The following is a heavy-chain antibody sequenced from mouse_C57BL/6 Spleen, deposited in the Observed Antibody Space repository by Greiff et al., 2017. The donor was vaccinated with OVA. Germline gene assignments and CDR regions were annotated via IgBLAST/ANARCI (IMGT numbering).Heavy chain of an antibody. CDR3: ARNYDYYGSRGDAMDY. V-gene: IGHV2-2*01. J-gene: IGHJ4*01. CDR1: GFSLTSYG. Sequence: QVQLKESGPGLVQPSQSLSITCTVSGFSLTSYGVHWVRQSPGKGLEWLGVIWSGGSTDYNAAFISRLSISKDNSKSQVFFKMNSLQADDTAIYYCARNYDYYGSRGDAMDYWGQGTSVTVSS. CDR2: IWSGGST. D-gene: IGHD1-1*01.